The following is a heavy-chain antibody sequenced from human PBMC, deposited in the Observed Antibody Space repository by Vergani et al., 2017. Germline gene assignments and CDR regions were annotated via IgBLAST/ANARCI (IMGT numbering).Heavy chain of an antibody. J-gene: IGHJ4*02. V-gene: IGHV3-21*01. CDR2: ISSSSSYI. Sequence: EVQLVESGGGLVKPGGSLRLSCAASGFTFSSYSMNWVRQAPGKGLEWVSSISSSSSYIYYADSVKGRFTISRDNAKNSLYLQMNSLRAEDTAVYYCARDHGDYDFWSGYLTNWGQGTLVTVSS. CDR1: GFTFSSYS. D-gene: IGHD3-3*01. CDR3: ARDHGDYDFWSGYLTN.